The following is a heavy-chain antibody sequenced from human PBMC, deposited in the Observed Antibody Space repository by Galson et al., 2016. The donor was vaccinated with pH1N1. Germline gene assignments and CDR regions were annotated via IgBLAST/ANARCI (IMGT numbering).Heavy chain of an antibody. Sequence: SVKVSCTASGYMFSTYGINWVRKAPGQGLEWVARISGYNGDTIYAQNFQARISMTIDKSKSTVYMDMRRLRVEDTAVYYCAKGSLTGYYDYWGQGTLVTVSS. CDR1: GYMFSTYG. CDR2: ISGYNGDT. J-gene: IGHJ4*02. CDR3: AKGSLTGYYDY. V-gene: IGHV1-18*01. D-gene: IGHD3-9*01.